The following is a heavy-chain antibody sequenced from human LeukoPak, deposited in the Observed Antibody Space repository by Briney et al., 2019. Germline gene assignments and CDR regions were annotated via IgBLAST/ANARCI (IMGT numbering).Heavy chain of an antibody. CDR3: AKDISEWEFYFDY. J-gene: IGHJ4*02. V-gene: IGHV3-9*01. CDR2: ISWNSGSI. Sequence: GGCLRLSCAASGFTFDDYAMHWVRQAPGKGLEWGSGISWNSGSIGYADSVKGRFTISRDNAKNSLYLQMNSPRAEDTALYYCAKDISEWEFYFDYWGQGTLVTVSS. CDR1: GFTFDDYA. D-gene: IGHD3-10*01.